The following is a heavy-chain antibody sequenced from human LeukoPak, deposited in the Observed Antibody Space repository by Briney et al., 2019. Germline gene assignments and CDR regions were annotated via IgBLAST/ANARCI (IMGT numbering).Heavy chain of an antibody. J-gene: IGHJ6*03. CDR1: GFTFSDYS. CDR2: ISSSGRFI. CDR3: ARDRGYTYGWYIDV. D-gene: IGHD5-18*01. Sequence: GGSLRLSCAASGFTFSDYSMTWVRQSPGKGLEWLSYISSSGRFIYYADSVKGRFTISRDNAGNSLYLQMNSLRAEDTAVYYCARDRGYTYGWYIDVWGKGTTVTVSS. V-gene: IGHV3-48*01.